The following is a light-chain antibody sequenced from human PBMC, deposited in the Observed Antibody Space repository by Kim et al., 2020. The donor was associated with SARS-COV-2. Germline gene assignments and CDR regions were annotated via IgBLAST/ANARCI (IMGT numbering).Light chain of an antibody. V-gene: IGKV1-5*03. Sequence: ASVGDRVTITCRASQSIDSWLAWHQQKPGKAPKLLSYQASSLESGVPSRFSGSGSGTECTLTISSLQPDDFATYFCQQYTTYSWTFGQGTKVDIK. J-gene: IGKJ1*01. CDR3: QQYTTYSWT. CDR1: QSIDSW. CDR2: QAS.